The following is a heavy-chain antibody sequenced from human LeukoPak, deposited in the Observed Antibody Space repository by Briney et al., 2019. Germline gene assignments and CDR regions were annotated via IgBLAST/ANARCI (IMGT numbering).Heavy chain of an antibody. J-gene: IGHJ2*01. CDR3: ARGRAGDQADWYFDL. CDR2: IIPIFGTA. Sequence: SVKVSCKASGGTFSSYAISWVRQAPGQGLEWMGGIIPIFGTATYAQKFQGRVTITTDESTSIAYMELSSLRSEDTAVYYCARGRAGDQADWYFDLWGRGTLVTVSS. CDR1: GGTFSSYA. V-gene: IGHV1-69*05. D-gene: IGHD7-27*01.